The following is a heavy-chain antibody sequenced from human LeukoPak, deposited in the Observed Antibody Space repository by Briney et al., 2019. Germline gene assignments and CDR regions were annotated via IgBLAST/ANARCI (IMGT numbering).Heavy chain of an antibody. CDR1: GFTFSNYA. V-gene: IGHV3-23*01. D-gene: IGHD3-9*01. CDR3: AKWGDYDVLTGYYVPDY. J-gene: IGHJ4*02. Sequence: GGSLRLSCAASGFTFSNYAMSWVRQAPGKGLEWGSAILGSGGSTYYADSVKGGFTVSRDNSKRTLYLQMNSVRAEDTALYYCAKWGDYDVLTGYYVPDYWGQGTLVTVSS. CDR2: ILGSGGST.